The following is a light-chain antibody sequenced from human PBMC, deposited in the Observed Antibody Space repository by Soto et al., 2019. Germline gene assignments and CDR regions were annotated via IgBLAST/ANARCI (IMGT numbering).Light chain of an antibody. J-gene: IGLJ1*01. Sequence: QSALTQPASVSGSPGPSITISCTGTSSDVGAYNFVSWYQQYPGKAPQVMIYEVNNRPSGVSNRFSGSKSGNTASLTISGLQAEDEADYYCSSFTRSSTYVFGSGTKLTVL. CDR3: SSFTRSSTYV. CDR2: EVN. CDR1: SSDVGAYNF. V-gene: IGLV2-14*01.